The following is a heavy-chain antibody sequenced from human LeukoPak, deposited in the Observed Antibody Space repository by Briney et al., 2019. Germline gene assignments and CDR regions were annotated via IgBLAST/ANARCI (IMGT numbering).Heavy chain of an antibody. CDR3: ARGLGVVTAQSEQPKPRYFDL. CDR1: GYTFISYG. D-gene: IGHD2-21*02. V-gene: IGHV1-18*01. J-gene: IGHJ2*01. Sequence: VASVKVSCKPSGYTFISYGVSWVRQAPGQGLEWMGWISGYNGNTNYAQNLQGRVTMTTDTSTSTAYMELRSLRSDDTAVYYCARGLGVVTAQSEQPKPRYFDLWGRGTQVTVSS. CDR2: ISGYNGNT.